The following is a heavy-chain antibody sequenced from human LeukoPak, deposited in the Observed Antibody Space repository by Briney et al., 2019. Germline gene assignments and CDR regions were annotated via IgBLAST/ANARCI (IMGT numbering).Heavy chain of an antibody. CDR2: IKQDGSEK. Sequence: GGSLRLSCAASGFTFSSYGMHWVRQAPGKGLEWVANIKQDGSEKYYVDSVKGRFTISRDNAKNSLYLQVNSLRAEDTAVYYCARGDWFFDYWGQGTLVTVSS. V-gene: IGHV3-7*01. CDR1: GFTFSSYG. D-gene: IGHD3-9*01. CDR3: ARGDWFFDY. J-gene: IGHJ4*02.